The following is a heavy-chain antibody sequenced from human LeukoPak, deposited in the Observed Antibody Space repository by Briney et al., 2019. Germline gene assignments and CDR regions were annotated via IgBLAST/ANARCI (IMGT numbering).Heavy chain of an antibody. CDR1: GGSFSGYY. CDR2: INHSGST. D-gene: IGHD3-16*02. CDR3: ARRREGDYVWGSYRPYYFDY. J-gene: IGHJ4*02. V-gene: IGHV4-34*01. Sequence: PSETLSLTCAVYGGSFSGYYWSWIRQPPGKGLERIGEINHSGSTNYNPSLKSRVTISVDTSKNQFSLKLSSVTAADTAVYYCARRREGDYVWGSYRPYYFDYWGQGTLVTVSS.